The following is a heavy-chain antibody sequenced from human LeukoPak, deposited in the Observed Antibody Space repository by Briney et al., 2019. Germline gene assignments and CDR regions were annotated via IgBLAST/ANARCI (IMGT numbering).Heavy chain of an antibody. J-gene: IGHJ6*03. V-gene: IGHV1-69*13. Sequence: SVKVSCKASGGTFSSYAISWVRQAPGQGLEWMGGIIPIFGTANYAQKFQGRVTITADESTSTAYMELSSLRSEDTAVYYCARGGPYTYYYYYMDVWGKGTTVTVSS. D-gene: IGHD1-1*01. CDR2: IIPIFGTA. CDR1: GGTFSSYA. CDR3: ARGGPYTYYYYYMDV.